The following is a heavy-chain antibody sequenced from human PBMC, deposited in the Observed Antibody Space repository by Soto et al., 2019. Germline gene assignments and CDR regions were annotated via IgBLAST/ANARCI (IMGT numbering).Heavy chain of an antibody. D-gene: IGHD3-3*01. CDR3: VKDKESVVGFLEWLAPDY. CDR2: ISSNGGST. CDR1: GFTFSSYA. J-gene: IGHJ4*02. V-gene: IGHV3-64D*08. Sequence: GGSLRLSCSASGFTFSSYAMHWVRQAPGKGLEYVSAISSNGGSTYYADSVKGRFTISRDNSKNTLYLQMSSLRAEDTAVYYCVKDKESVVGFLEWLAPDYWGQGTLVTVSS.